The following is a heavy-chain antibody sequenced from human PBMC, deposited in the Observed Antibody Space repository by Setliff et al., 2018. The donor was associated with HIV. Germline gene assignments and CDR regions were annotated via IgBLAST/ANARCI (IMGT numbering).Heavy chain of an antibody. V-gene: IGHV4-4*09. CDR2: IYISGST. D-gene: IGHD2-2*02. Sequence: SETLSLTCTVSGGSISSYYWSWIRQSPGKGLEWIGYIYISGSTNYNPSLKSRVTISVDTSKNQFSLKLSSVTAADTAVYYCARYTSKVDWFDPWGQGTLVTVSS. CDR3: ARYTSKVDWFDP. J-gene: IGHJ5*02. CDR1: GGSISSYY.